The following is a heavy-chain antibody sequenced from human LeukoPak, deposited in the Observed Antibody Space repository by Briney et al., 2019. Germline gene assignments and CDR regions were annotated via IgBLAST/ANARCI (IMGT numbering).Heavy chain of an antibody. D-gene: IGHD4-23*01. CDR2: ISYDGSNK. J-gene: IGHJ6*02. V-gene: IGHV3-30*03. CDR3: ARDHTVVTSGGMDV. Sequence: GGSLRLSCAASGFTFSSYGMHWVRQAPGKGLEWVAVISYDGSNKYYADSVKGRFTISRDNSKNTLYLQMNSLRAEDTAVYYCARDHTVVTSGGMDVWGQGTTVTVSS. CDR1: GFTFSSYG.